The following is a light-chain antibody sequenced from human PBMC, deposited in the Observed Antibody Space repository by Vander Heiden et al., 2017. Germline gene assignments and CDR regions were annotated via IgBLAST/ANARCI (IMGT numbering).Light chain of an antibody. J-gene: IGKJ2*01. V-gene: IGKV1-39*01. CDR2: AAS. CDR1: QSISSY. CDR3: QQSYSTPYT. Sequence: DIQMTQSPSSLSGSVGDRVTITCRASQSISSYLNWYQQKPGKAPKLLIYAASSLQSGVPSRFSGSGSGTDFTLTISSLQPEDFATYYCQQSYSTPYTLGQGTKLEIK.